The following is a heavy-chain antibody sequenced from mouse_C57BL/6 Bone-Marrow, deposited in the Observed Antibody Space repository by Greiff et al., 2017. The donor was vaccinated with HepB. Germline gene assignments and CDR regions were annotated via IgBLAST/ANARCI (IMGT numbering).Heavy chain of an antibody. J-gene: IGHJ1*03. V-gene: IGHV1-74*01. D-gene: IGHD2-4*01. CDR1: GYTFTSYW. CDR3: AIGYDYDARRGGFDV. Sequence: QVQLQQPGAELVKPGASVKVSCKASGYTFTSYWMHWVKQRPGQGLEWIGRIHPSDSDTNYNQKFKGKATLTVDQSSSTAYMQRSSLTSEDSAVYYCAIGYDYDARRGGFDVWGTGTTVTVSS. CDR2: IHPSDSDT.